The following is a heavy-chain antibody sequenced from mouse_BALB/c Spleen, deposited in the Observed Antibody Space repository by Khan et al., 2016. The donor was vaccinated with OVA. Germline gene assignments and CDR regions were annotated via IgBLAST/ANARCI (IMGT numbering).Heavy chain of an antibody. J-gene: IGHJ4*01. Sequence: VQLQQSGPDLVKPGASVRISCKASDYTFTDYYIHWVKQRPGQGLEWIGWIYPGNVNTKYNEKLKGKATLIADKSSSTAYIQLSSLSSEDSAIYFCARKGYGDYEALDYWGQGTSVTVSS. CDR3: ARKGYGDYEALDY. CDR1: DYTFTDYY. D-gene: IGHD2-13*01. CDR2: IYPGNVNT. V-gene: IGHV1S56*01.